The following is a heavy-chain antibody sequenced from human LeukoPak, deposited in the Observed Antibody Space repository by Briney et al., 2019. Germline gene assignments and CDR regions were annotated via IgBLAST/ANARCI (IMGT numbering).Heavy chain of an antibody. CDR2: IYYSGST. D-gene: IGHD6-13*01. CDR3: ASKYSSSWYHNDAFDI. V-gene: IGHV4-39*01. J-gene: IGHJ3*02. Sequence: SETLSLTCIVSGGSISSSSYYWGWIRQPPGKGLEWIGSIYYSGSTYYNPSLKSRVTISVDTSKNQFSLKLSSVTAADTAVYYCASKYSSSWYHNDAFDIWGQGTMVTVSS. CDR1: GGSISSSSYY.